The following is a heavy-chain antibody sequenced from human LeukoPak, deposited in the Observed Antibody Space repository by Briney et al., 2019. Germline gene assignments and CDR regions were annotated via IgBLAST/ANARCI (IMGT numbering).Heavy chain of an antibody. Sequence: GASVKVSCKASGYTFTSYDINWVRQATGQGLEWMGWMNPNSGNTGYAQKFQGRVTMTRNTSISTAYMELSSLRSEDTAVYYCARDQGPRRNWIDAGDAFDPWGQGTLVTVSS. CDR2: MNPNSGNT. J-gene: IGHJ5*02. V-gene: IGHV1-8*01. CDR3: ARDQGPRRNWIDAGDAFDP. D-gene: IGHD1-1*01. CDR1: GYTFTSYD.